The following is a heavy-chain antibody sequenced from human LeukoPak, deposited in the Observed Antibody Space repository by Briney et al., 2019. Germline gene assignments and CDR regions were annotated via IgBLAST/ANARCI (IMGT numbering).Heavy chain of an antibody. Sequence: GGSLRLSCAASGFAFSSYGMHWVRQAPGKGLEYVSSISNNGGSTYYANSVKGRFTISRDNSKNTLYLQMGSLRAEDMAVYYCAKGDSSGLPAFDIWGQGTMVTVSS. V-gene: IGHV3-64*01. D-gene: IGHD3-22*01. CDR3: AKGDSSGLPAFDI. J-gene: IGHJ3*02. CDR1: GFAFSSYG. CDR2: ISNNGGST.